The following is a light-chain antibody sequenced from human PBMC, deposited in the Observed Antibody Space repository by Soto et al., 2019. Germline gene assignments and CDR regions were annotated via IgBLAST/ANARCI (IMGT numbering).Light chain of an antibody. Sequence: SYELTQPPSVSVAPGQTARVTCGGSNIGSKSAHWYQQKAGQAPVVVVYDDSDRPPGIPERFSGSKSGNTATLTISRVEAGDEADYYCQVWDTSSVHPVVFGGGTKVTVL. CDR3: QVWDTSSVHPVV. J-gene: IGLJ2*01. CDR1: NIGSKS. CDR2: DDS. V-gene: IGLV3-21*02.